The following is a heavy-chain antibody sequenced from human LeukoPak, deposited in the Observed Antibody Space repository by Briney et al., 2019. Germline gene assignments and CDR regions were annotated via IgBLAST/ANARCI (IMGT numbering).Heavy chain of an antibody. D-gene: IGHD2-2*01. J-gene: IGHJ5*02. Sequence: GGSLRLSCAASAFTFSDSYMSWVRQAPGKGLEWVAYISSSGGHTNYADSVKGRFTISRENAKNSLFLQLNSLRAEDTAVYYCARGGYQYNWFDLWGQGTLVTVSS. V-gene: IGHV3-11*06. CDR3: ARGGYQYNWFDL. CDR1: AFTFSDSY. CDR2: ISSSGGHT.